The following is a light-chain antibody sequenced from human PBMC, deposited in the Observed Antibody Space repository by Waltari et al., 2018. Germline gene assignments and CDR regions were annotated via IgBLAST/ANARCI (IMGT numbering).Light chain of an antibody. CDR1: QGINKE. J-gene: IGKJ4*01. V-gene: IGKV1-27*01. CDR3: QQDYTIPLT. Sequence: DIQMTQSPPSLSASVGDRVTVTCRASQGINKELNWYQQKPGKAPTLLIYAASSLQTGVSSRFSGSGSGTDFTLTISSLRPEDVATYYCQQDYTIPLTFGGGTKVEIK. CDR2: AAS.